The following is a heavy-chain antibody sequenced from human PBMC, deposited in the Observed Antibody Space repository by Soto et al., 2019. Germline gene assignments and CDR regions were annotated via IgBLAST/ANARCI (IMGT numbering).Heavy chain of an antibody. CDR3: ARHLLRFLEWEYYFDY. J-gene: IGHJ4*02. Sequence: ASVKVSCKASGYTFTSYGISWVRQAPGQGLEWMGWISAYNGNTNYAQKLQGRVAMTTDTSTSTAYMELRSLRSDDTAVYYCARHLLRFLEWEYYFDYWGQGTLVTVSS. CDR1: GYTFTSYG. CDR2: ISAYNGNT. V-gene: IGHV1-18*01. D-gene: IGHD3-3*01.